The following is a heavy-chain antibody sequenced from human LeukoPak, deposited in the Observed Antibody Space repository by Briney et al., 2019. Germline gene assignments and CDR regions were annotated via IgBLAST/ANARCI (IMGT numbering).Heavy chain of an antibody. CDR3: ARDAWFGAGRTFDY. CDR2: IYTSGST. Sequence: SQTPSLTCTVSGGSISSGSYYWSWIRQPAGKGLEWIGRIYTSGSTNYNPSLKSRVTISVDTSKNQFSLKLSSVTAADTAVYYCARDAWFGAGRTFDYWGQGTLVTVSS. V-gene: IGHV4-61*02. CDR1: GGSISSGSYY. D-gene: IGHD3-10*01. J-gene: IGHJ4*02.